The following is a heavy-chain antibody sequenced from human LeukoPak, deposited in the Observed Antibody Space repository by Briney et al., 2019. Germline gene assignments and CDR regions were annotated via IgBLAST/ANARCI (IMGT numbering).Heavy chain of an antibody. D-gene: IGHD2-15*01. CDR3: ARVDIVVVVAATRGGYYFDY. J-gene: IGHJ4*02. CDR1: GFTFSNAW. Sequence: GSLRLSCAASGFTFSNAWMSWVRQPPGKGLEWIGEINHSGSTNYNPSLKSRVTISVDTSKNQFSLKLSSVTAADTAVYYCARVDIVVVVAATRGGYYFDYWGQGTLVTVSS. CDR2: INHSGST. V-gene: IGHV4-34*01.